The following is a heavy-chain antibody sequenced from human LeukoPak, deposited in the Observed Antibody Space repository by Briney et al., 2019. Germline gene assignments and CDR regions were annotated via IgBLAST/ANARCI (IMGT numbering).Heavy chain of an antibody. CDR1: GFTFSSYA. D-gene: IGHD6-6*01. V-gene: IGHV3-30-3*01. J-gene: IGHJ4*02. CDR3: AKDSMPFGGQQLVVAYFDY. Sequence: ESGGSLRLSCAASGFTFSSYAMHWVRQAPGKGLEWVAVISYDGSNKYYADSVKGRFTISRDNSKNTLYLQMNSLRAEDTAIYYCAKDSMPFGGQQLVVAYFDYWGQGTLVTVSS. CDR2: ISYDGSNK.